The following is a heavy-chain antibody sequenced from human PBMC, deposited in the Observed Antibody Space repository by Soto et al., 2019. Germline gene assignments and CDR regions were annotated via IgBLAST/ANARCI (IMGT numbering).Heavy chain of an antibody. CDR3: ARDRPGTTFPEFDS. CDR1: GGSISSYY. CDR2: IYTSGST. D-gene: IGHD1-7*01. J-gene: IGHJ5*01. V-gene: IGHV4-4*07. Sequence: SETLSLTCTVSGGSISSYYWSWIRQPAGKGLEWIGRIYTSGSTNYNPSLKSRVTMSVDTSKNQFSLKLSSVTAADTAVYYCARDRPGTTFPEFDSWGQGTLVTVSS.